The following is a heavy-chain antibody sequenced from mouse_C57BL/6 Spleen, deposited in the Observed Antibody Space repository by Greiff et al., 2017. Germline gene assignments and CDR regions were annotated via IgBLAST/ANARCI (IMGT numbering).Heavy chain of an antibody. V-gene: IGHV7-3*01. J-gene: IGHJ2*01. CDR2: LRNKANGYTT. Sequence: EVMLVESGGGLVQPGGSLSLSCAASGFTFTDYYMSWVRQPPGKALEWLGFLRNKANGYTTEYSASVKGRFTISRDNAQSILYLQMNALRAEDSATYYCARSPWDYCDYWGQGTTLTVSS. D-gene: IGHD4-1*01. CDR3: ARSPWDYCDY. CDR1: GFTFTDYY.